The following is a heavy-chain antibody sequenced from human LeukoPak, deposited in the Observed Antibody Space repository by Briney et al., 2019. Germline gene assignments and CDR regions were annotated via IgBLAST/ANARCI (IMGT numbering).Heavy chain of an antibody. CDR3: ARIDIVVVVAANGPPYYYYMDV. CDR2: IYYSGST. D-gene: IGHD2-15*01. V-gene: IGHV4-39*07. J-gene: IGHJ6*03. CDR1: GGSISSSSYY. Sequence: PSETLSLTCTVSGGSISSSSYYWGWIRQPPGKGLEWIGSIYYSGSTYYNPSLKSRVTISVDTSKNQFSLKLSSVTAADTAVYYCARIDIVVVVAANGPPYYYYMDVWGKGTTVTVSS.